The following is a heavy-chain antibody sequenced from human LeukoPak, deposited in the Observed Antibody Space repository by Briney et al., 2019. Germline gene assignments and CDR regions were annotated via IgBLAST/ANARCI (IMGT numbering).Heavy chain of an antibody. CDR3: ARDPGMIVVVITNYYYYGMDV. D-gene: IGHD3-22*01. CDR1: GGTFSSYA. V-gene: IGHV1-18*01. Sequence: ASVKVSCKASGGTFSSYAISWVRQAPGQGLEWMGWISAYNGNTNYAQKLQGRVTMTTDTSTSTAYMELRSLRSDDTAVYYCARDPGMIVVVITNYYYYGMDVWGQGTTVTVSS. J-gene: IGHJ6*02. CDR2: ISAYNGNT.